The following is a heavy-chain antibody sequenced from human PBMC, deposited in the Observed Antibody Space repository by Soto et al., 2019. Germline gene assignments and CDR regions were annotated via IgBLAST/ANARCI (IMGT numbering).Heavy chain of an antibody. D-gene: IGHD3-22*01. CDR2: IYYSGST. CDR3: ARVHYYDSSGYSFYFDY. Sequence: QVQLQESGPGLVKPSQTLSLTCTVSGGSISSGGYYWSWIRQHPGKGLEWIGYIYYSGSTYYNPXLTSRGTISADXSXNXXSLKLSAVTAAAPVVYYCARVHYYDSSGYSFYFDYWGQGTLVTVSS. V-gene: IGHV4-31*03. CDR1: GGSISSGGYY. J-gene: IGHJ4*02.